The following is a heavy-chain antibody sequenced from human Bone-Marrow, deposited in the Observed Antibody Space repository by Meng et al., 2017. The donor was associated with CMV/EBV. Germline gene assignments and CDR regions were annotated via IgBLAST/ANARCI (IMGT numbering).Heavy chain of an antibody. D-gene: IGHD2-2*01. V-gene: IGHV1-8*01. CDR1: GYTFTRYD. CDR2: MNPNSGNT. J-gene: IGHJ6*02. CDR3: SRFGLVVPAAPWGNYDYGMDV. Sequence: ASVQVSCKASGYTFTRYDINWVRQATGQGLEWMGWMNPNSGNTGHAQKFQGRVTMTRNTAISTAYMELSSLRSEDPAVYYCSRFGLVVPAAPWGNYDYGMDVWGPGNTVNVSS.